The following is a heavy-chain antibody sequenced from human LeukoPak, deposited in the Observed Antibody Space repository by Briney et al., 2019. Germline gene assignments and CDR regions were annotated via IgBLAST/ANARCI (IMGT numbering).Heavy chain of an antibody. V-gene: IGHV3-23*01. D-gene: IGHD2-15*01. CDR1: GFTFSSYA. Sequence: GGSLRLSCAASGFTFSSYAMSWVRQAPGKGLEWVSAISGSGGSTYYADSVKGRFTISRDNSKNTLYLQMNSLRAEDTAVYYCTRGSAVAATLYTFDLWGQGTMLTVSS. CDR3: TRGSAVAATLYTFDL. CDR2: ISGSGGST. J-gene: IGHJ3*01.